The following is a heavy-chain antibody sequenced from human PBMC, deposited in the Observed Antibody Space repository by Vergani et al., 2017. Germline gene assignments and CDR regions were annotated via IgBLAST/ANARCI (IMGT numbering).Heavy chain of an antibody. V-gene: IGHV4-4*03. J-gene: IGHJ4*02. CDR2: ICHTEDT. CDR1: GDSISSNNC. D-gene: IGHD1-26*01. Sequence: QVQLQESGPGLVKPPGTLSLTCAVSGDSISSNNCWTWVRQPPGKGLEWIGEICHTEDTTYSPSLKSRVTVSVDESKNLFSLRLNSVTAADTAVYYCATVGYRRWSYYFDYWGQGILVTVSS. CDR3: ATVGYRRWSYYFDY.